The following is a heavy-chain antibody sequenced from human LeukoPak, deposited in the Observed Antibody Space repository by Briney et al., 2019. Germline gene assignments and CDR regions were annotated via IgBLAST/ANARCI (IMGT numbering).Heavy chain of an antibody. CDR3: AKDGSGYSFGRNRRFRNAFFDY. CDR1: GFTFSSYA. Sequence: GGSLRLSCAASGFTFSSYAMSWVRQAPGKGLEWVSAISGSGGSTYYADSVKGRFTISRDNSKNTLYLQMNSLRAEDTAVYYCAKDGSGYSFGRNRRFRNAFFDYWGQGTLVTVSS. CDR2: ISGSGGST. D-gene: IGHD5-18*01. V-gene: IGHV3-23*01. J-gene: IGHJ4*02.